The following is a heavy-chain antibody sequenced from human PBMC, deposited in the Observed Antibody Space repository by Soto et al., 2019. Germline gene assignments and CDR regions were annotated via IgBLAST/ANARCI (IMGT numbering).Heavy chain of an antibody. Sequence: QVQLVQSGAEVKKPGSSVKVSCKASGGTFSNYAISWVRQAPGQGLEWMGGIIPIFGTTNYAQRFQGRVTITADESTSTAYMELSSLRSEDTAVYYCSRVSSIWYNDYFDYWGQGTLVTVSS. CDR3: SRVSSIWYNDYFDY. J-gene: IGHJ4*02. CDR1: GGTFSNYA. CDR2: IIPIFGTT. V-gene: IGHV1-69*12. D-gene: IGHD6-13*01.